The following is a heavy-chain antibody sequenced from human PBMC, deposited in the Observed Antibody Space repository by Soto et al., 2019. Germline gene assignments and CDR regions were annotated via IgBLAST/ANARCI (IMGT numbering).Heavy chain of an antibody. J-gene: IGHJ3*02. D-gene: IGHD3-9*01. CDR2: ISGSGGST. Sequence: EVQLLESGGGLVQPGGSLRLSCAASGFTFSSYAMSWVRQAPGKGLEWVSAISGSGGSTYYADSVKGRFTISRDNSKHTLYLQMNSLRAEDTAVYYCAKDLAGVNYDILTGYYTRGAFDIWGQGTMVTVAS. V-gene: IGHV3-23*01. CDR1: GFTFSSYA. CDR3: AKDLAGVNYDILTGYYTRGAFDI.